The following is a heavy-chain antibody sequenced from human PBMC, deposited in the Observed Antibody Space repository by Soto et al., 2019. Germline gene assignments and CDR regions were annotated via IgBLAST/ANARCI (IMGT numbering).Heavy chain of an antibody. CDR3: AKALYSGYAIAVFDF. CDR2: ITFDGGSK. D-gene: IGHD5-12*01. Sequence: GGSLRLSCAASGFNFSNYALHWVRRTPGEGLEGVSLITFDGGSKFYGDSVKGRFAISRDNSKNTLYLQMKSLRPEDTAVYYCAKALYSGYAIAVFDFWGQGTPVTVSA. CDR1: GFNFSNYA. V-gene: IGHV3-30*02. J-gene: IGHJ4*02.